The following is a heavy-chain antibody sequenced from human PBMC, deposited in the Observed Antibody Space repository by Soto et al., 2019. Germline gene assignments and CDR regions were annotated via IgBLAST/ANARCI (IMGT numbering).Heavy chain of an antibody. V-gene: IGHV4-34*01. J-gene: IGHJ4*02. CDR1: GQSFSGHS. Sequence: QVQLQQWGAGLVKPSETLSLSCAVYGQSFSGHSWAWIRQPPGKGLEWIGEMNESGSTYYNPSLKSRVTISTDPSKNQFSLKLSSVSAPDTAAYFCARGSGIVALPGELEDVNYDYWGQGTLVNVSS. CDR3: ARGSGIVALPGELEDVNYDY. CDR2: MNESGST. D-gene: IGHD1-1*01.